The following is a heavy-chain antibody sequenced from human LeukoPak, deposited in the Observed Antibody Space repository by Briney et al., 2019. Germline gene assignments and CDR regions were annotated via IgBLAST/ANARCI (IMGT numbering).Heavy chain of an antibody. D-gene: IGHD3-3*01. CDR1: GFTFSSYA. J-gene: IGHJ6*04. V-gene: IGHV3-30-3*01. Sequence: PGGSLRLSCAASGFTFSSYAMHWVRQAPGKGLEWVAVISYDGSNKYYADSVKGRFTISRDNSKNTLYLQMNSLRAEDTAVYYCAKDMQVDFWSGYAMDVWGKGTTVTVSS. CDR3: AKDMQVDFWSGYAMDV. CDR2: ISYDGSNK.